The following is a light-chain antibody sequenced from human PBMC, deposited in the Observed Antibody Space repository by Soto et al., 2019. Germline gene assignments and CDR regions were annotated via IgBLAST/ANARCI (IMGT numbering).Light chain of an antibody. CDR1: SSDVGDYRY. CDR3: SSYTSINTLV. CDR2: EVS. V-gene: IGLV2-14*01. J-gene: IGLJ1*01. Sequence: SVLTQPASVSGSPGQSITISCTGTSSDVGDYRYVSWYQQHPGKAPKLIIFEVSNRPSGVSSRFSASKSGNTASLTISGLQAEDAAHYYCSSYTSINTLVFGIGTKGTVL.